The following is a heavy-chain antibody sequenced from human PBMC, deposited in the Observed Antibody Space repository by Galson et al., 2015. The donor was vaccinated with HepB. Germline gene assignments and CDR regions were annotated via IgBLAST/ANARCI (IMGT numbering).Heavy chain of an antibody. D-gene: IGHD6-13*01. CDR3: ARVANRLAAAGTAALDY. Sequence: SLRLSCAASGFTFSSYSMNWVRQAPGKGLEWVSYISSSSSTIYYADSVKGRFTISRDNAKNSLYLQMNSLRDEDTAVYYCARVANRLAAAGTAALDYWGQGTLVTVSS. CDR2: ISSSSSTI. CDR1: GFTFSSYS. V-gene: IGHV3-48*02. J-gene: IGHJ4*02.